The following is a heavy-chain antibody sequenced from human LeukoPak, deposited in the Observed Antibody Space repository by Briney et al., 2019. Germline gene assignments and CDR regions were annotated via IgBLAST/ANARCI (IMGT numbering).Heavy chain of an antibody. J-gene: IGHJ4*02. Sequence: GGSLRLSCAASGFPFSSYAMSWVRPAPGKGLEWVSSISSSSYIYYADSVKGRFTISRDNAKNSLYLQMNSLRAEDTAVYYCAREGRYNGSGSYKYYFDYWGQGTLVTVSS. V-gene: IGHV3-21*01. CDR1: GFPFSSYA. CDR3: AREGRYNGSGSYKYYFDY. D-gene: IGHD3-10*01. CDR2: ISSSSYI.